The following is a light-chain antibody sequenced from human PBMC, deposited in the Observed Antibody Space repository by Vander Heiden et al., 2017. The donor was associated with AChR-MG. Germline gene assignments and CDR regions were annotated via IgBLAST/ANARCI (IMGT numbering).Light chain of an antibody. CDR1: QSISDC. Sequence: DIQMTQSPSTLSASVRDRVTITCRASQSISDCLAWYQQNPGKAPKLLIYDASSLESGVPSRFSGSGSGTEFTLTISSLQPDDFATYYCQQYNSYPLTFGGGTRVEIK. V-gene: IGKV1-5*01. CDR2: DAS. J-gene: IGKJ4*01. CDR3: QQYNSYPLT.